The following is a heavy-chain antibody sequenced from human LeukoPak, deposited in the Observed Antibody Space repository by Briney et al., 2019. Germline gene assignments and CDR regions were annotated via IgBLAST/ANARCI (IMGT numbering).Heavy chain of an antibody. V-gene: IGHV3-7*01. CDR2: IKHDGSED. CDR1: GFIFCSYW. D-gene: IGHD2-15*01. J-gene: IGHJ4*02. Sequence: PGGALRLSCAASGFIFCSYWMTWVRQAPGKGLEWVATIKHDGSEDYYLDSVKGRFTISRDNAKSSMWLQMNSLRAEDTAVYYCARDQTPFYWGQGALVTVSS. CDR3: ARDQTPFY.